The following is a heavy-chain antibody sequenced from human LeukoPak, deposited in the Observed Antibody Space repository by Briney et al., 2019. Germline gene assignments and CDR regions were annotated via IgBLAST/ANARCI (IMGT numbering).Heavy chain of an antibody. D-gene: IGHD3-9*01. V-gene: IGHV4-38-2*02. CDR1: GYSINSGYY. CDR2: MSRYGST. J-gene: IGHJ4*02. CDR3: ARDRRYFDYLPSDY. Sequence: PSETLSLTCAVSGYSINSGYYWGWIRQPPGKGLEWIGSMSRYGSTYYNPSIKSRVTMSVDTSKNQFSLKLNSVTAADTAVYYCARDRRYFDYLPSDYWGQGTLVTVSS.